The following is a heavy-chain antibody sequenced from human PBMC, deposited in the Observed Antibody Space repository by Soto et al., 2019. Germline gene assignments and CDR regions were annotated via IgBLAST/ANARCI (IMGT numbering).Heavy chain of an antibody. CDR3: ARGHLPWDYQSYGMDV. Sequence: EVQLVESGGGLVQPGGSLRLSCVGSGFTFTTYCLHWVRQAPGKGLEYLSAISNDGVHTYYANSVKDRFTISRDNSTDTVYLHMGSLRPDDVAVYYCARGHLPWDYQSYGMDVWGRGTTVTVSS. D-gene: IGHD3-3*02. J-gene: IGHJ6*02. CDR1: GFTFTTYC. CDR2: ISNDGVHT. V-gene: IGHV3-64*01.